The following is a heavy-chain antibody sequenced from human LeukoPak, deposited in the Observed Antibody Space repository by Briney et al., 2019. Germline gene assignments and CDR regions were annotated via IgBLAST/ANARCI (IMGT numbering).Heavy chain of an antibody. CDR1: GGSISSYY. CDR3: ARDRSGYDYYYYYGMDV. D-gene: IGHD5-12*01. J-gene: IGHJ6*02. Sequence: SETLSLTCTVSGGSISSYYWSWTRQPPGKGLEWIGYIYYSGSTNYNPSLKSRVTISVDTSKNQFSLKLSSVTAADTAVYYCARDRSGYDYYYYYGMDVWSQGTTVTVSS. CDR2: IYYSGST. V-gene: IGHV4-59*01.